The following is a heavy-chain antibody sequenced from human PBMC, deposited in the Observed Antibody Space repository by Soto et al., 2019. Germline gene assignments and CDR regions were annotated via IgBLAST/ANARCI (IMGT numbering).Heavy chain of an antibody. CDR3: AKDWCRGSSCYCLEN. V-gene: IGHV3-23*01. CDR2: VSGSSGSK. J-gene: IGHJ4*01. D-gene: IGHD2-8*01. Sequence: EVQLLESGGGLVQPGGSLRLSCAASGFTFSSYAMSWVRQAPGKGLEWVSSVSGSSGSKSYADSVKGRFTISRDNSKSTVYLQMNSLRAEDTTVYFCAKDWCRGSSCYCLENWSHGNLVTVS. CDR1: GFTFSSYA.